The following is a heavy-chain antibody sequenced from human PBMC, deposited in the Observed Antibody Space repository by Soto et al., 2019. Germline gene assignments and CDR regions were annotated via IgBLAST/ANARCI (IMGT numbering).Heavy chain of an antibody. CDR1: GGSFSGYY. V-gene: IGHV4-34*01. J-gene: IGHJ6*02. CDR2: INHSGST. CDR3: ARTRGVGASYYFFYSGMDV. Sequence: PWETLSLTCAVYGGSFSGYYWSWIRQPPGKGLEWIGEINHSGSTNYNPSLKSRVTISVDTSKNQFSLKLSSVTAADTAVYYCARTRGVGASYYFFYSGMDVWSQGTTVTVAS. D-gene: IGHD1-26*01.